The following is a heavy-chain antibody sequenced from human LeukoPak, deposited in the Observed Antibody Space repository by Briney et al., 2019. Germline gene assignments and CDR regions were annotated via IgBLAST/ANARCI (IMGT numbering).Heavy chain of an antibody. Sequence: SETLSLTCAVSGGSISSHYWSWIRQPPGKRLECIGFIYYSGRTRYNPSLHSRVTISADTSKNHLSLKLTSVTAADTAVYYCARLLDNDSSGDPDTFDMWGQGIMVTVSS. CDR3: ARLLDNDSSGDPDTFDM. D-gene: IGHD3-22*01. J-gene: IGHJ3*02. CDR2: IYYSGRT. CDR1: GGSISSHY. V-gene: IGHV4-59*11.